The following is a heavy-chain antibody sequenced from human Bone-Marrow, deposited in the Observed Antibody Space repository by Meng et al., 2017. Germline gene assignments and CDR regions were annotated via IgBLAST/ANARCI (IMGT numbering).Heavy chain of an antibody. D-gene: IGHD2-2*01. CDR2: IIPIFGTA. V-gene: IGHV1-69*05. J-gene: IGHJ6*02. CDR3: ARVKQEREGRHYQLLLESDYYYYGMDV. CDR1: GGTFSSYA. Sequence: SVKVSCKASGGTFSSYAISWVRQAPGQGLEWMGGIIPIFGTANYAQKFQGRVTITTDESTSTAYMGLSSLRSEDTAVYYCARVKQEREGRHYQLLLESDYYYYGMDVWGQGTTVTVSS.